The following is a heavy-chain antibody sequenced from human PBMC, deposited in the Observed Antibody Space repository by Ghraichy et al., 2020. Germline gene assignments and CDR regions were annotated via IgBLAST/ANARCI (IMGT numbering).Heavy chain of an antibody. CDR1: GGSISSYY. CDR2: IYYSGST. D-gene: IGHD1-26*01. CDR3: ARHPNIVGARDY. J-gene: IGHJ4*02. V-gene: IGHV4-59*08. Sequence: SETLSLTCTVSGGSISSYYWSWIRQPPGKGLEWIGYIYYSGSTNYNPSLKSRVTISVDTSKNQFSLKLSSVTAADTAVYYCARHPNIVGARDYWGQGTLVTVSS.